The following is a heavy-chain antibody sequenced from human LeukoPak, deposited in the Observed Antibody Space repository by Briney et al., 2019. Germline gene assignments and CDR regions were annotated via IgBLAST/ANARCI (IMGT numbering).Heavy chain of an antibody. CDR1: GGSISSGGYY. Sequence: PSQTLSLTCAVSGGSISSGGYYWSWIRQPPGKGLEWIGYIYYSGSTNYNPSLKSRVTISVDTSKNQFSLKLSSVTAADTAVYYCARGAEVLGVVPLYYFDYWGQGTLVTVSS. CDR3: ARGAEVLGVVPLYYFDY. CDR2: IYYSGST. V-gene: IGHV4-61*08. J-gene: IGHJ4*02. D-gene: IGHD2-15*01.